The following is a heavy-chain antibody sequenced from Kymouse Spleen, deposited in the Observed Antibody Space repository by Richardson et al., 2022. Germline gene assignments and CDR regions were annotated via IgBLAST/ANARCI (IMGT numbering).Heavy chain of an antibody. CDR2: INHSGST. D-gene: IGHD2-2*02. J-gene: IGHJ5*02. CDR1: GGSFSGYY. Sequence: QVQLQQWGAGLLKPSETLSLTCAVYGGSFSGYYWSWIRQPPGKGLEWIGEINHSGSTNYNPSLKSRVTISVDTSKNQFSLKLSSVTAADTAVYYCARVEEDIVVVPAAIDWNYGWFDPWGQGTLVTVSS. CDR3: ARVEEDIVVVPAAIDWNYGWFDP. V-gene: IGHV4-34*01.